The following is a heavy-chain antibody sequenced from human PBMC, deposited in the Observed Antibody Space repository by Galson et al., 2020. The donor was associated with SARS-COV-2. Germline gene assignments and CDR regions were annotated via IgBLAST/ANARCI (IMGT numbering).Heavy chain of an antibody. J-gene: IGHJ6*02. CDR3: AQIRAAGIYYYYGMEV. V-gene: IGHV2-70*13. CDR1: GFSLRSTGMC. CDR2: IDWDDDV. D-gene: IGHD6-13*01. Sequence: SGPTLVKPTETLTLTCTFSGFSLRSTGMCVSWVRQSPGKALEWLAVIDWDDDVYYNTALKTRLTVSRDTSENQVVLRMTKMEPVDTATYYCAQIRAAGIYYYYGMEVWGQGTTVTVSS.